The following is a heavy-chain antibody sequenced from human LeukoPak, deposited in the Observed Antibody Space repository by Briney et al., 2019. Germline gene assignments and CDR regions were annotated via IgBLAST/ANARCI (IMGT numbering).Heavy chain of an antibody. CDR3: ARDGSGSYYNYYGMDV. Sequence: PSETLSLTCAVYGGSFSGYYWSWIRQPPGKGLEWIGEINHSGSTNYNPSLKSRVTISVDTSKNQFSLKLSSVTAADTAVYYCARDGSGSYYNYYGMDVWGQGTTVTVSS. V-gene: IGHV4-34*01. CDR1: GGSFSGYY. CDR2: INHSGST. J-gene: IGHJ6*02. D-gene: IGHD1-26*01.